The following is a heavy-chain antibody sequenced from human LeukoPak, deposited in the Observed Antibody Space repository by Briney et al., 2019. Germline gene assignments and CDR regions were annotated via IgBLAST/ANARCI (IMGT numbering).Heavy chain of an antibody. D-gene: IGHD3-22*01. Sequence: TSETLSLTCVLYGGSSSNYYWGWIRQPPGKGLEWIGSIYYSGSTYYNPSLKSRVTISVDTSKNQFSLKLSSVTAADTAVYYCARHRNYYDSSGFDYWGQGTLVTVSS. CDR1: GGSSSNYY. CDR3: ARHRNYYDSSGFDY. CDR2: IYYSGST. J-gene: IGHJ4*02. V-gene: IGHV4-39*01.